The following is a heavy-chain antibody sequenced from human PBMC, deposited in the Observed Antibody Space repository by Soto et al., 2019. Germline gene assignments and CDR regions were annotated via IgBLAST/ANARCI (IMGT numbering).Heavy chain of an antibody. CDR3: ARRGDSSSYYYYYGMDV. V-gene: IGHV5-10-1*01. CDR1: GYSFTSYW. J-gene: IGHJ6*02. Sequence: GESLKISCKGSGYSFTSYWISWVRQMPGKGLEWMGRIDPSDSYTNYSPSFQGHVTISADKSISTAYLQWSSLKASDTAMYYCARRGDSSSYYYYYGMDVWGQGTTVTVSS. CDR2: IDPSDSYT. D-gene: IGHD6-6*01.